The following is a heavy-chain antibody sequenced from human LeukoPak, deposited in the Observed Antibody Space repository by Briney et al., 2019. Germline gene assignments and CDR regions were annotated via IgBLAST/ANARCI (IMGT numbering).Heavy chain of an antibody. CDR3: AKDTGRPTDAITMEDNAFDI. D-gene: IGHD3-3*01. CDR1: GFTFDDHG. Sequence: PGRSLRLSCAASGFTFDDHGMHWVRQAPGKGLEWVSGISWSSGIIGYADSVKVRFTISRDNAKNSLYLQMDSLRAEDTALYYCAKDTGRPTDAITMEDNAFDIWGQGTMVTVSS. J-gene: IGHJ3*02. V-gene: IGHV3-9*01. CDR2: ISWSSGII.